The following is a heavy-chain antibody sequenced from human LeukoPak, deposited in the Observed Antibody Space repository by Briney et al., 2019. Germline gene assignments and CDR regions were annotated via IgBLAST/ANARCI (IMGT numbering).Heavy chain of an antibody. V-gene: IGHV4-39*01. J-gene: IGHJ6*03. D-gene: IGHD3-10*01. CDR2: IYYSGST. Sequence: PSETLSLTCTVSGGSISSSSYYWGWIRQPPGKGLEWIGSIYYSGSTYYNPSLKSRVTISVDTSKNQFSLKLSSVTAADTAVYYCARLGGSGSPLNYYYYYYMDVWGKGTTVTVSS. CDR3: ARLGGSGSPLNYYYYYYMDV. CDR1: GGSISSSSYY.